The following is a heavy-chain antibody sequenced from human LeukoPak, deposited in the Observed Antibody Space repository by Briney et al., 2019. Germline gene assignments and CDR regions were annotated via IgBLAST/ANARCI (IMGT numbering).Heavy chain of an antibody. CDR1: GFTFNSYV. CDR2: ISSSGSTI. Sequence: QTGGSLRLSCAASGFTFNSYVMSWVRQAPGKGLGWVSYISSSGSTIYYADSVKGRFTISRDNAKNSLYLQMNSLRAEDTAVYYCAVDWYSSGWPDYWGQGTLVTVSS. D-gene: IGHD6-19*01. J-gene: IGHJ4*02. CDR3: AVDWYSSGWPDY. V-gene: IGHV3-48*03.